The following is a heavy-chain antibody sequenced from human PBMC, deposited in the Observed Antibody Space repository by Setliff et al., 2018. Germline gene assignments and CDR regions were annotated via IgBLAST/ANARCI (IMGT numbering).Heavy chain of an antibody. CDR1: EYTFTDHY. V-gene: IGHV1-18*04. CDR2: ISAYNGKT. CDR3: LRLVRYCTKIACQATSGDEV. Sequence: ASVKVSCKASEYTFTDHYIHWVRQAPGQGLEWVGWISAYNGKTYSAQKFQDRITLTTDTSTNTGYLELRGLRSDDTAVYYCLRLVRYCTKIACQATSGDEVWGLGTLVTVSS. J-gene: IGHJ4*02. D-gene: IGHD2-8*01.